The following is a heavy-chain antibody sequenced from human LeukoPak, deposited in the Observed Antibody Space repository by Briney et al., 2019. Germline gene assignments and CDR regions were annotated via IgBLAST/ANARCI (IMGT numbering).Heavy chain of an antibody. CDR3: AREQLWLPYFDY. J-gene: IGHJ4*02. V-gene: IGHV3-30*04. CDR2: ISYDGSNK. CDR1: GFTFSSYA. D-gene: IGHD5-18*01. Sequence: PGGSLRLSCAASGFTFSSYAMHWVRQAPGKGLEWVAVISYDGSNKYYADSVKGRFTISRDNSKNTLYLQVNSLRAEDTAVYYCAREQLWLPYFDYWGQGTLVTVSS.